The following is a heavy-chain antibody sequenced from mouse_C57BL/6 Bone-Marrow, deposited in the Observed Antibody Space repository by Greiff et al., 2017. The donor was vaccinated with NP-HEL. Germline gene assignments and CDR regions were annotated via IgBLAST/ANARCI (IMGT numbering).Heavy chain of an antibody. J-gene: IGHJ2*01. V-gene: IGHV14-4*01. Sequence: VHVKQSGAELVRPGASVKLSCTASGFNIKDDYMHWVKQRPEQGLEWIGWIDPENGDTEYASKFQGKATITADTSSNTAYLQLNSLTSEDTAVYFCTTGRYDGYLGGFDYWGQGTTLTVSS. CDR3: TTGRYDGYLGGFDY. CDR1: GFNIKDDY. CDR2: IDPENGDT. D-gene: IGHD2-3*01.